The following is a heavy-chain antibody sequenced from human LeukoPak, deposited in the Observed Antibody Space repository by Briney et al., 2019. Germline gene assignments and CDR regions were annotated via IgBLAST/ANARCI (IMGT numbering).Heavy chain of an antibody. V-gene: IGHV1-8*03. CDR2: MNPNSGNR. Sequence: ASVKVSCKASGYTFTSYGINGVRQATGQGLEWMGWMNPNSGNRGYAQKFQGRVTITRNTSISTAYMELSSLRSEDTAVYYCARADSSSGSFDYWGQGTLVTVSS. CDR1: GYTFTSYG. CDR3: ARADSSSGSFDY. J-gene: IGHJ4*02. D-gene: IGHD6-6*01.